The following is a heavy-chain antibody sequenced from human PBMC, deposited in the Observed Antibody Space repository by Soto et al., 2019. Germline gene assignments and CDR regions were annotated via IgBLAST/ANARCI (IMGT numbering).Heavy chain of an antibody. D-gene: IGHD5-18*01. J-gene: IGHJ6*02. CDR2: IWYDGSNK. CDR3: ASFPSGYSYGNPYYYYGMDV. Sequence: GGSLRLSCAASGFTFSSYGMHWVRKAPGKGLEWVAVIWYDGSNKYYADSVKGRFTVSRDNSKNTLYLQMNSLRAEDTAVYYCASFPSGYSYGNPYYYYGMDVCGQGTTVTVSS. CDR1: GFTFSSYG. V-gene: IGHV3-33*01.